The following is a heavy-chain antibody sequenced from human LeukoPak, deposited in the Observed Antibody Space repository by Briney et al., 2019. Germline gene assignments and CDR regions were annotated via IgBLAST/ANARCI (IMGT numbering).Heavy chain of an antibody. J-gene: IGHJ5*02. Sequence: ASVKVSCKASGYTFTSYYMHWVRQAPGQGLEWMGIINPSGGSTSYAQKFQGRVTMTRDMSTSTVYMELSSLRSEDTAVYYCARERKNYGSGENWFDPWGQGTLVTVSS. CDR1: GYTFTSYY. V-gene: IGHV1-46*01. CDR3: ARERKNYGSGENWFDP. D-gene: IGHD3-10*01. CDR2: INPSGGST.